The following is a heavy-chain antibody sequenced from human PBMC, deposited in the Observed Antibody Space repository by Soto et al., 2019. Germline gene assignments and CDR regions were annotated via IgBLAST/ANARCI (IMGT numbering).Heavy chain of an antibody. CDR1: GYTFTSYD. Sequence: GASVKVSCKASGYTFTSYDINWVRQATGQGLEWMGWMNPNSGNTGYAQKFQGRVTMTRNTSISTAYMELSSLRSEDTAVYYCARSRNYDYIWGSYRPFDYWGQGTLVTVSS. CDR3: ARSRNYDYIWGSYRPFDY. CDR2: MNPNSGNT. J-gene: IGHJ4*02. D-gene: IGHD3-16*01. V-gene: IGHV1-8*01.